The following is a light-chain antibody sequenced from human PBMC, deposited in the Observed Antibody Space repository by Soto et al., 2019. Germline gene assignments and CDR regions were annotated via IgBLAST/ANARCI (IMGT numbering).Light chain of an antibody. J-gene: IGKJ1*01. CDR1: HIFISSY. Sequence: EIVLTQSPGTLSLSRGERATLSCGASHIFISSYLAWYQQKPGQAPRLLIFRASSRTSGIPARFSGGRSGTAVTLTISRVQPEDFAVYYCQQYGNWPPWTFGPGTKVDIK. V-gene: IGKV3-20*01. CDR3: QQYGNWPPWT. CDR2: RAS.